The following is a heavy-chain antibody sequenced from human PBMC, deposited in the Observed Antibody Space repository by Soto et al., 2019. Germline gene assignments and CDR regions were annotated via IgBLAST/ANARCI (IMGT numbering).Heavy chain of an antibody. D-gene: IGHD6-13*01. CDR1: DFTLSSYA. CDR3: ARDGAAAGTNQFDY. CDR2: TSNDGRRK. J-gene: IGHJ4*02. Sequence: QVHLVESGGGVVQPGGSLRLSCAASDFTLSSYAMHWVRLAPGKGLEWVALTSNDGRRKYYADSVEGRFTIWRDNSKDXXYLQMDSLRVEDTGLYYCARDGAAAGTNQFDYWGQGTLVTVSS. V-gene: IGHV3-30*04.